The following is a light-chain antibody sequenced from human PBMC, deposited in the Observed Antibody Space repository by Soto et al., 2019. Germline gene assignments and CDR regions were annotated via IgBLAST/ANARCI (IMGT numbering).Light chain of an antibody. Sequence: EIVVTQSPATLSVSPGERATHSCRASQSVGSNLAWYQHKPGQAPRLLIYGASTRVTGIPARFSGSGSGTEFTLTISSLQSEDFAVYYCQQYNNWWTFGQGTKVEIK. CDR3: QQYNNWWT. CDR1: QSVGSN. V-gene: IGKV3-15*01. CDR2: GAS. J-gene: IGKJ1*01.